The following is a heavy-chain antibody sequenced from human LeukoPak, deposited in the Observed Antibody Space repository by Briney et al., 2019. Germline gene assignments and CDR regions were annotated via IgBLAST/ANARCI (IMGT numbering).Heavy chain of an antibody. D-gene: IGHD6-13*01. V-gene: IGHV4-59*01. CDR1: GGSIGSYY. CDR2: IYSSGST. Sequence: PSETLSLTCTVSGGSIGSYYWSWIRQPPGKGLEWIGYIYSSGSTNYNPSLKSRVTISLDTSKNQFSLKLSFVTAADTAVYYCARGAAAPGTGGLSWFDPWGQGTLVTVSS. J-gene: IGHJ5*02. CDR3: ARGAAAPGTGGLSWFDP.